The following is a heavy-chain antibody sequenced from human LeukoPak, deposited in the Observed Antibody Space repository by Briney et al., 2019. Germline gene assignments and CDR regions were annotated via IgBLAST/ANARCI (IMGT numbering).Heavy chain of an antibody. CDR1: GYTFTSYG. V-gene: IGHV1-18*01. D-gene: IGHD2-15*01. J-gene: IGHJ4*02. Sequence: ASVKVSCKASGYTFTSYGISWVRQAPGQGLEWLGWISAYNGNTNYAQKLQGRVTITADKSTSTAYMELSSLRSEDTAVYYCAIRYCSGGSCPLRYWGQGTLVTVSS. CDR3: AIRYCSGGSCPLRY. CDR2: ISAYNGNT.